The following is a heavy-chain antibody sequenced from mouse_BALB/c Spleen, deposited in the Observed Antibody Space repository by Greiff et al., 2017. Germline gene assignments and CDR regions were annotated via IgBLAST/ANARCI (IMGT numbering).Heavy chain of an antibody. Sequence: VQLQQSGAELVRPGALVKLSCKASGFNIKDYYMHWVKQRPEQGLEWIGWIDPENGNTIYDPKFQGKASITADTSSNTAYLQLSSLTSEDTAVYYCARCDGYYAWLAYWGQGTLVTVSA. V-gene: IGHV14-1*02. CDR2: IDPENGNT. CDR3: ARCDGYYAWLAY. D-gene: IGHD2-3*01. CDR1: GFNIKDYY. J-gene: IGHJ3*01.